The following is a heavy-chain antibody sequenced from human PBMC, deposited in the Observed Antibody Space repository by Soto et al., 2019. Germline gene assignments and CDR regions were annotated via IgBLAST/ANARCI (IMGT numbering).Heavy chain of an antibody. V-gene: IGHV4-31*03. CDR3: ARVHYDFWSGYSPYYFDY. Sequence: PAETLSLTCTVSGGSISSDGYYWSWIGQHPGKGLVWIGYIYYSGSTYYNPSLSRRVTISVDTYKNQFSLKLSSVTAADTAVYYCARVHYDFWSGYSPYYFDYWGQGTLVTVSS. D-gene: IGHD3-3*01. CDR1: GGSISSDGYY. CDR2: IYYSGST. J-gene: IGHJ4*02.